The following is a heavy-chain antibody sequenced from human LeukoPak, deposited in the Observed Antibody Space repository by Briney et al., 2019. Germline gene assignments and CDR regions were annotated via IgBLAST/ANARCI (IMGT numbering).Heavy chain of an antibody. D-gene: IGHD6-6*01. CDR3: ARDDSSSSFAFDI. J-gene: IGHJ3*02. V-gene: IGHV3-33*01. Sequence: GRSLRPSCAASGFTFSSYGMHWVRQAPGKGLEWVSVIWYDGSNKYYADSVKGRFTISRDNSKNTLYLQMNSLRAEDTAVYYCARDDSSSSFAFDIWGQGTMVTVSS. CDR2: IWYDGSNK. CDR1: GFTFSSYG.